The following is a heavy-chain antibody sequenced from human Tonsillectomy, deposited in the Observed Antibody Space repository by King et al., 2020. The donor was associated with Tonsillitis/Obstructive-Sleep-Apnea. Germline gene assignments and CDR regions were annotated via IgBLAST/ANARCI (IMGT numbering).Heavy chain of an antibody. Sequence: QLVQSGAEVKKPGSSVKVSCKASGGTFSSYAISWVRQAPGQGLEWMGGIIPIFGTANYAQKFQGRVTITADESTSTAYMELSSLRSEDTAVYYCAKCQESLLYSPGDYYYYYMDVWGKGTTVTVSS. CDR3: AKCQESLLYSPGDYYYYYMDV. V-gene: IGHV1-69*12. D-gene: IGHD3-3*01. CDR2: IIPIFGTA. CDR1: GGTFSSYA. J-gene: IGHJ6*03.